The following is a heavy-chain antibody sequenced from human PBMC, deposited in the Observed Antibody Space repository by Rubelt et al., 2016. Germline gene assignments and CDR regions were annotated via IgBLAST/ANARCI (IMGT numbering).Heavy chain of an antibody. J-gene: IGHJ3*02. CDR1: GGSFSGYY. CDR3: ARALFRRRDAFDI. V-gene: IGHV4-34*01. Sequence: QVQLQQWGAGLLKPSETLSLTCAVYGGSFSGYYWSWIRQPPGKGLEWIGEINHSGSTNYNPSLKCRVTISVDTSKNQFSLKLSSVTAADTAVYYCARALFRRRDAFDIWGQGTMVTVSS. CDR2: INHSGST. D-gene: IGHD2-21*01.